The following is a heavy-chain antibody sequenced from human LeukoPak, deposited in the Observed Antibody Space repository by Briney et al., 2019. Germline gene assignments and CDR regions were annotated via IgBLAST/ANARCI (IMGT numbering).Heavy chain of an antibody. V-gene: IGHV3-64*01. CDR2: ISSNGGST. D-gene: IGHD6-13*01. CDR3: ARDRYSSSWYYLHYMDV. Sequence: PGGSLRLSCAASGFTFSSYAMHWVRQAPGKGLEYVSAISSNGGSTYYANSVKGRFTISRDNSKNTLYLQMGSLRAEDMAVYYCARDRYSSSWYYLHYMDVWGKGTTVTVSS. CDR1: GFTFSSYA. J-gene: IGHJ6*03.